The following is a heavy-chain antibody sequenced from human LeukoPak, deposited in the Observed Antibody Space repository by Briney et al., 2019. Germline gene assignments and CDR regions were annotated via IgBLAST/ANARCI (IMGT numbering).Heavy chain of an antibody. Sequence: PSETLSLTCTVSGGSISSYYWSWIRQPPGKGLEWIGYIYYSGSTNYNPSLKSRVTISVDTSKIQFSLKLSSVTAADTAVYYCARAIAVVGPHLYYYMDVWGKGTTVTVSS. V-gene: IGHV4-59*01. J-gene: IGHJ6*03. CDR1: GGSISSYY. CDR2: IYYSGST. D-gene: IGHD6-19*01. CDR3: ARAIAVVGPHLYYYMDV.